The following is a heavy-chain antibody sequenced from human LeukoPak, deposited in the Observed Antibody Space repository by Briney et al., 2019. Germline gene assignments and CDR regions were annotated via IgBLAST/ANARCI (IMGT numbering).Heavy chain of an antibody. CDR1: SGSVSSYF. V-gene: IGHV4-4*07. CDR3: ARGYSSNWYWFDP. J-gene: IGHJ5*02. CDR2: ISTSGST. D-gene: IGHD6-13*01. Sequence: KASETLSLTCTVSSGSVSSYFWSWIRQPAGKGLGWIGRISTSGSTNYNPSLKSRVTMSLDTSKSQFSLKLSSVTAADTAVYYCARGYSSNWYWFDPWGQGTLVTVSS.